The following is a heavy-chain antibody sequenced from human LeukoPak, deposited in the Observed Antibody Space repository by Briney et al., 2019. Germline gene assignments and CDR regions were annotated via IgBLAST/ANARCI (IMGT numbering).Heavy chain of an antibody. CDR3: ARDKLVVPSAAYYFDY. V-gene: IGHV4-39*07. CDR2: IYYSGST. J-gene: IGHJ4*02. D-gene: IGHD2-15*01. Sequence: SETLSPTCTVSGGSISSNSYYWGWIRQPPGKGLEWIGSIYYSGSTYYNPSLKSRVTISVDTSKNQFSLKLSSVTAADTAVYYCARDKLVVPSAAYYFDYWGQGTLVTVSS. CDR1: GGSISSNSYY.